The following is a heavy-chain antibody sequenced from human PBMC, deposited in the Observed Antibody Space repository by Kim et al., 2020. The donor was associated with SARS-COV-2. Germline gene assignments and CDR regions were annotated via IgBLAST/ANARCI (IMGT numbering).Heavy chain of an antibody. D-gene: IGHD6-19*01. CDR1: GFIFNNYA. J-gene: IGHJ4*02. CDR3: ARSGGQWLVPGF. Sequence: GGSLRLSCAASGFIFNNYAMHWVRQAPGTGLEWVAVISYDGNNKYYADSVKGRFTISRDNSKNTLYLQMNTLRAEDTAVYYCARSGGQWLVPGFWGQGTLVTVSS. V-gene: IGHV3-30-3*01. CDR2: ISYDGNNK.